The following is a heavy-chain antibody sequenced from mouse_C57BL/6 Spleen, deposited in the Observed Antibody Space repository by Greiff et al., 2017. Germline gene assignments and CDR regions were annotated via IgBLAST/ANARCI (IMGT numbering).Heavy chain of an antibody. V-gene: IGHV1-69*01. CDR3: ARSGTLDY. D-gene: IGHD4-1*01. Sequence: QVQLQQPGAELVMPGASVKLSCKASGYTFTSYWMHWVKQRPGQGLEWIGEIDPSDSYTNYNQKFKGKSTLPVDKSSSTAYMQLSSLTSEDSAVYYCARSGTLDYWGQGTTLTVSS. CDR1: GYTFTSYW. CDR2: IDPSDSYT. J-gene: IGHJ2*01.